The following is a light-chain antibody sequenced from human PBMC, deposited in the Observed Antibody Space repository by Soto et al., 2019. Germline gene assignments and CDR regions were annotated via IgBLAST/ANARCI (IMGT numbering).Light chain of an antibody. V-gene: IGKV3-15*01. Sequence: EVVMTQSPATLSASPGERATLSCWASETVVTNLAWYQQKPGQAPRLLISGASTRAAGISDRFRGSGSGTEFTLTISSLRSEDSGIYYCQQYFEWPPMTFGQGTKV. J-gene: IGKJ1*01. CDR2: GAS. CDR3: QQYFEWPPMT. CDR1: ETVVTN.